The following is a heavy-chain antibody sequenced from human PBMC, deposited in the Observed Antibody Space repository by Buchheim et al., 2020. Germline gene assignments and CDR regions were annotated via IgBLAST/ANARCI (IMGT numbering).Heavy chain of an antibody. V-gene: IGHV3-23*01. D-gene: IGHD6-13*01. CDR1: GFTFSSYA. CDR2: ITGSGDST. CDR3: ARHYGSWYGSEYCQH. Sequence: EVQLLESGGGLVQPGRSLRLSCAASGFTFSSYALSWVRQAPGKGLEWVSLITGSGDSTYYADSVKGRFTIPRDNSKNTLYLQMNSLRAEDTAVYYCARHYGSWYGSEYCQHWGQGT. J-gene: IGHJ1*01.